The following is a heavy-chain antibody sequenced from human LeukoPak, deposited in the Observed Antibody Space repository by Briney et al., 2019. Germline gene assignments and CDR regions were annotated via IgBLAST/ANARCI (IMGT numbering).Heavy chain of an antibody. CDR1: GYTFTGYY. V-gene: IGHV1-18*04. CDR2: ISAYNDKK. CDR3: GRAGFTMVRGATDY. D-gene: IGHD3-10*01. J-gene: IGHJ4*02. Sequence: EASVKVSCKASGYTFTGYYIHWVRQAPGQGLEWMGWISAYNDKKNNAQKIQGRVALTTDTSTNTAYMELRSLSSDDTAVYYCGRAGFTMVRGATDYWGQGTLVTVSS.